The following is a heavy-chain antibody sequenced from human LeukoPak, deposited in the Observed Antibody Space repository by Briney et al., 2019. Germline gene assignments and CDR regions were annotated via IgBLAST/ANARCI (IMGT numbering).Heavy chain of an antibody. CDR2: FNPSDGRA. J-gene: IGHJ4*02. CDR3: ARQAVTTGWYFDY. CDR1: GYTFTSYY. Sequence: GGSVKASCKASGYTFTSYYLHWVRQAPGQGLEWMGIFNPSDGRATYTQKFQGRVTMTRATSTSTVYMDLSSLRSDDTAVYYCARQAVTTGWYFDYWGQGSLVAVSS. D-gene: IGHD4-17*01. V-gene: IGHV1-46*01.